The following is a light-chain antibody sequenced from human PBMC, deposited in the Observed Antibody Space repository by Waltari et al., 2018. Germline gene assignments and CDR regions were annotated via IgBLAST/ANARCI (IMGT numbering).Light chain of an antibody. Sequence: QSALTQHPSASGSPGQSVTISCTGTSSDVGGYNYVSWYQQHPGKAPKLMIYEVSKRPSGVPDRFSGSKSGNTASLTVSGLQAEDEADYYCSSYAGSTLFGGGTKLTVL. V-gene: IGLV2-8*01. J-gene: IGLJ2*01. CDR1: SSDVGGYNY. CDR3: SSYAGSTL. CDR2: EVS.